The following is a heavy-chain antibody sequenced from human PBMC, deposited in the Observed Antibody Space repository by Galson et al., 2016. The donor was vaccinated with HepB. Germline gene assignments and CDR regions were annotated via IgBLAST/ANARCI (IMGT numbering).Heavy chain of an antibody. CDR2: IKQDGSEK. D-gene: IGHD6-13*01. V-gene: IGHV3-7*01. CDR3: ARDSRRKPYSSSQGGLLDY. CDR1: GFTFSSYW. J-gene: IGHJ4*02. Sequence: SLRLSCAASGFTFSSYWMSWVRQAPGKGLGWVANIKQDGSEKYYVDSVKGRFTISRDNAKNSLFLQMNSLRAEDTAVYYCARDSRRKPYSSSQGGLLDYWGQGTLVTVSS.